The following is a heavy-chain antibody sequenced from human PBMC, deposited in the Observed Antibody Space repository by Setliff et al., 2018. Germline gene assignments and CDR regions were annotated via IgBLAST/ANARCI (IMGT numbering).Heavy chain of an antibody. CDR1: GYIFTSYG. CDR3: ARGPVDFVVVPAAAVFDF. J-gene: IGHJ4*02. D-gene: IGHD2-2*03. Sequence: AASVKVSCKASGYIFTSYGFSWVRQAPGQGLEWMGWISTYNGKTNYAQKFQGRVTMTTDTSTSTAYMELRSLRSDDTAVYCCARGPVDFVVVPAAAVFDFWGQGTLVTVSS. V-gene: IGHV1-18*01. CDR2: ISTYNGKT.